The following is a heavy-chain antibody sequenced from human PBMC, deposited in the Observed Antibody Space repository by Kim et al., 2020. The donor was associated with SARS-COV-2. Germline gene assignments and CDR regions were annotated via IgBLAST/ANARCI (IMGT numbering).Heavy chain of an antibody. CDR3: AKPIAVKETENSYYYYGLDV. Sequence: GGSLRLSCAASGFTFDDYAMHWVRQAPGKGLEWVSLINWNGNTVYYADSVDGRFVVSRDNRKNLLFLHMSSLRPEDSGLYYCAKPIAVKETENSYYYYGLDVWGQGTMVSVSS. J-gene: IGHJ6*02. CDR2: INWNGNTV. D-gene: IGHD6-19*01. V-gene: IGHV3-43D*03. CDR1: GFTFDDYA.